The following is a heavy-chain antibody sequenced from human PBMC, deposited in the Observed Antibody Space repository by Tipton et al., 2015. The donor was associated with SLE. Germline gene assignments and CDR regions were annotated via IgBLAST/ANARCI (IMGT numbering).Heavy chain of an antibody. D-gene: IGHD1-7*01. Sequence: TLSLTCTVSGGSISSSSYYWGWIRQPPGKGLEWIGHIYSSGSTNYNPSLKSRVTISIDTSNNQFSLSLTSVTAADTAMYYCAREDFTGNYLYYFDYWGQGTLVTVSS. CDR3: AREDFTGNYLYYFDY. J-gene: IGHJ4*02. CDR2: IYSSGST. CDR1: GGSISSSSYY. V-gene: IGHV4-61*09.